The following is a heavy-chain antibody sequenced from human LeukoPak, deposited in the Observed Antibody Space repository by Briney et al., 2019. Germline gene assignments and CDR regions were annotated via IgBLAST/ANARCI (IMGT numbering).Heavy chain of an antibody. CDR1: GFTVSSNY. J-gene: IGHJ4*02. CDR3: ARLNTAMVMGIDY. D-gene: IGHD5-18*01. Sequence: GVSLRLSCAASGFTVSSNYMSWVRQAPGKGLEWVSVIYSGGSTYYADSVKGRFTISRDNSKNTLYLQMNSLRAEDTAVYYCARLNTAMVMGIDYWGQGTLVTVSS. CDR2: IYSGGST. V-gene: IGHV3-53*01.